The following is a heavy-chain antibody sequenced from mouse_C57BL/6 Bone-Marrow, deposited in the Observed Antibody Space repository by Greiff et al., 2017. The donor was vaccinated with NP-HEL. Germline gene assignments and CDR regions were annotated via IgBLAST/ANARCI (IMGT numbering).Heavy chain of an antibody. Sequence: VQRVESGPGLVKPSQSLFLTCSITGFPITSGYYWIWIRQSPGKPLEWMGYITHSGETFYNPSLQSPISITREPSKNQFFLQLNSVTTEDTAMCYCAEERSRYGDSDNRGQGATLTV. V-gene: IGHV12-3*01. D-gene: IGHD2-13*01. CDR3: AEERSRYGDSDN. CDR2: ITHSGET. CDR1: GFPITSGYY. J-gene: IGHJ2*01.